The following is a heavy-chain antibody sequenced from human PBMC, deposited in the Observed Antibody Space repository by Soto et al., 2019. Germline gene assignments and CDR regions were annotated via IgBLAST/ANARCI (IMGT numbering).Heavy chain of an antibody. CDR3: AGGRIVVVGSRAYYGMDV. V-gene: IGHV1-69*01. CDR1: GGTPSNSA. Sequence: QVHLLLQSGAEVKKPGSSVKVSCKASGGTPSNSAISWVRQAPGQGFEWLGGIIPVFGIVKYAQKFEGRVTITADESTNTVYMDVSSLRPEDTAVYYCAGGRIVVVGSRAYYGMDVWGQGTTVTVSS. J-gene: IGHJ6*02. D-gene: IGHD3-22*01. CDR2: IIPVFGIV.